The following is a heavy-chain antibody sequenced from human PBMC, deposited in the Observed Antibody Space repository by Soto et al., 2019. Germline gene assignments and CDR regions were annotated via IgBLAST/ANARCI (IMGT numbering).Heavy chain of an antibody. J-gene: IGHJ4*02. V-gene: IGHV4-31*03. Sequence: SETLSLTCTVSGLSMSSGGYRWNWIRQHPGKALEWIGNIYYSGSPYYNPSLKSRVTISVDTSKNQFSLELNSLTAADTAVYYCARASVQYCSGYSILDYWGQGYLVTVSS. CDR2: IYYSGSP. CDR3: ARASVQYCSGYSILDY. CDR1: GLSMSSGGYR. D-gene: IGHD3-3*01.